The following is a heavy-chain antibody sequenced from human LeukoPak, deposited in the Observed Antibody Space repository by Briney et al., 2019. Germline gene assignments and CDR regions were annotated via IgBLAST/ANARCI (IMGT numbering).Heavy chain of an antibody. Sequence: ASLKVSCKASGGTFSSYGINWVRQAPGQGPEWMGRIVPLLGVASFAQKFQGRVTIIADKSTSIAYMELSSLRSEDTAVYYCARDSGYEGGFDYWGQGTLVTVSS. CDR2: IVPLLGVA. D-gene: IGHD5-12*01. V-gene: IGHV1-69*04. CDR3: ARDSGYEGGFDY. J-gene: IGHJ4*02. CDR1: GGTFSSYG.